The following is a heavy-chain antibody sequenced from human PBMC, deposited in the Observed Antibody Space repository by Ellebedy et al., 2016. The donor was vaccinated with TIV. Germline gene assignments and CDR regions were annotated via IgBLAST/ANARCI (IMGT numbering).Heavy chain of an antibody. CDR1: GASFSSRSYY. CDR3: ARLVSGFYYAMDV. D-gene: IGHD2-21*01. CDR2: SKYSGST. V-gene: IGHV4-39*02. Sequence: MPSETLSLTCTVSGASFSSRSYYWGWIRQSPGQGLEWIGASKYSGSTQYNPSLKSRVTISVDPSKSHFSLRLSSVTAADTAVYFCARLVSGFYYAMDVWGQGTAVTVSS. J-gene: IGHJ6*02.